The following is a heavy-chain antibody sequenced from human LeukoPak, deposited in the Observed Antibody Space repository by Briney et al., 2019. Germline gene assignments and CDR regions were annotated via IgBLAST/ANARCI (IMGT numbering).Heavy chain of an antibody. CDR2: INHSGST. CDR1: GGSFSGYF. J-gene: IGHJ4*02. CDR3: ARERE. V-gene: IGHV4-34*01. D-gene: IGHD1-1*01. Sequence: SETLSLTCAVYGGSFSGYFWSWIRQPPGKGLEWIGEINHSGSTNYNPSLKSRVTISVDTSKNQFSLKLSSVTAADTAVYYCAREREWGQGTLVTVSS.